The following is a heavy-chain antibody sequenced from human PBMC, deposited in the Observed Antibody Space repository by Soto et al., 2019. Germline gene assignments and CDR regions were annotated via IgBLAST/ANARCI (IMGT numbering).Heavy chain of an antibody. CDR2: IYYSGST. V-gene: IGHV4-31*03. Sequence: QVQLQESGPGLVKPSQTLSLTCTVSGGSISSGGYYWSWIRQHPGKGLEWIGYIYYSGSTYYNPSLKSRVTISVVPSKNQFSLKLSSVTAADTAVYYGAREGGDPLWDFQHWGQGTLVTVSS. CDR3: AREGGDPLWDFQH. D-gene: IGHD2-21*02. J-gene: IGHJ1*01. CDR1: GGSISSGGYY.